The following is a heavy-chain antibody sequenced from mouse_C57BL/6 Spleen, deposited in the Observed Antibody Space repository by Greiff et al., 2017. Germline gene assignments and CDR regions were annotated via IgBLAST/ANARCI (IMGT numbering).Heavy chain of an antibody. D-gene: IGHD2-4*01. J-gene: IGHJ1*03. CDR3: ARYYYDSGYFGV. CDR2: INPSTGGT. CDR1: GYSFTGYY. V-gene: IGHV1-42*01. Sequence: VQLQQSGPELVKPGASVKISCKASGYSFTGYYMNWVKQSPEKSLEWIGEINPSTGGTTYNQKFKAKATLTVDKASSTAYMQLKSLTSEDSAVYYCARYYYDSGYFGVWGTGTTVTVSS.